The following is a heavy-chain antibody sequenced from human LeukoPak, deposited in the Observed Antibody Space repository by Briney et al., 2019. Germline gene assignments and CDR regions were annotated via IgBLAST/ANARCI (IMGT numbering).Heavy chain of an antibody. CDR1: GFTFSSYS. V-gene: IGHV3-21*01. CDR2: ISSSSSYI. CDR3: ALADARGLSTN. D-gene: IGHD2-15*01. J-gene: IGHJ4*02. Sequence: PGGSLRLSCAASGFTFSSYSMNWVRQAPGKGLEWVSSISSSSSYIYYADSVKGRFTISRDNAKNSLYLQTNSLRAEDTAVYYCALADARGLSTNWGQGTLVTVSS.